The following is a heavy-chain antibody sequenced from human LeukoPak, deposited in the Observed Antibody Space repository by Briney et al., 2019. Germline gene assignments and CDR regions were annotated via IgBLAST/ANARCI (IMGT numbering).Heavy chain of an antibody. V-gene: IGHV4-39*01. CDR2: IYYTGST. J-gene: IGHJ4*02. CDR3: ARRGGSGRAFDY. Sequence: PSETLSLTCSVSGASISGGTYYWGWIRQPTGKGLEWIGSIYYTGSTYDNPSHKSRVTISVATSKNQFSLKLSSGTAADTAVYYCARRGGSGRAFDYWGQGTLVTVSS. CDR1: GASISGGTYY. D-gene: IGHD1-26*01.